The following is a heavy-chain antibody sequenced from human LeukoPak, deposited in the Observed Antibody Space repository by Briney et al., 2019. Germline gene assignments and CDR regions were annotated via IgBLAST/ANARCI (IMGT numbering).Heavy chain of an antibody. J-gene: IGHJ4*02. D-gene: IGHD1-1*01. CDR2: IISIFGTA. Sequence: ASVNVSCTASGGTFSSYAISWVRQAPGQGREWMGGIISIFGTANYAQKFQGRVTITADESTSTAYMELSSLRSEDTAVYYCARDRHAGFNRYTFDYWGQGTLVTVSS. V-gene: IGHV1-69*13. CDR3: ARDRHAGFNRYTFDY. CDR1: GGTFSSYA.